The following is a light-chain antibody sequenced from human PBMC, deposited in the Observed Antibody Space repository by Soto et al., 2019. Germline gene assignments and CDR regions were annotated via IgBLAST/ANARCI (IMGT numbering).Light chain of an antibody. CDR1: QSVFYSSNNKNY. J-gene: IGKJ2*01. CDR2: WAS. Sequence: DIVMTQSPDSLAVSLGERATINCKSSQSVFYSSNNKNYLAWYQQRPGQPPKLLISWASIRESGVPDRFSGSGSGTDFTRTVSSLQAEDVAVYYCQQHYNTPYTFGQGTKLEIK. V-gene: IGKV4-1*01. CDR3: QQHYNTPYT.